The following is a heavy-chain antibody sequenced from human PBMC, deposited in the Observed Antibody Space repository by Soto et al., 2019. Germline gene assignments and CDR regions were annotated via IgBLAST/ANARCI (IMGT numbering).Heavy chain of an antibody. J-gene: IGHJ4*02. CDR2: IIPIFGTA. CDR3: ARETTEYYFDY. CDR1: GGTFSSYA. D-gene: IGHD1-7*01. V-gene: IGHV1-69*12. Sequence: QVQLVQSGAEVKKPGSSVKVSCKASGGTFSSYAISWVRQAPGQGLEWMGGIIPIFGTANYAQKFQGRVTITADESTSTAYMGRRSLRSEDTAVYSCARETTEYYFDYWGQGTLVTVSS.